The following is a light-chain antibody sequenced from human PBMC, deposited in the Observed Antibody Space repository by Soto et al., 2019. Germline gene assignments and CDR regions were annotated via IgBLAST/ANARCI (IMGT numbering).Light chain of an antibody. CDR3: TSYSTSATAYV. J-gene: IGLJ1*01. V-gene: IGLV2-14*01. CDR1: SSDVDNGYNS. Sequence: QSALTQPASVSGSPGQSITISCTGSSSDVDNGYNSVSWYQQHPGKAPKLMIYEVRNRPSGVSNRFSGSTSGNTASLTISGLQAADEADYYCTSYSTSATAYVFGTGTKVTVL. CDR2: EVR.